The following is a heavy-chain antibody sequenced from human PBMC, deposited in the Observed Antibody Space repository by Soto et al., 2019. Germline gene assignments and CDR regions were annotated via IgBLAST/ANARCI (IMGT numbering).Heavy chain of an antibody. CDR3: APLVVAGITYYFAS. V-gene: IGHV2-5*02. J-gene: IGHJ4*02. D-gene: IGHD2-15*01. CDR2: IYWDDDK. CDR1: GFSLSTSGVG. Sequence: QITLKESGPTLVKPTQTLTLTCTFSGFSLSTSGVGVGWIRQPPGKALEWLTFIYWDDDKRNSPFLKSRLTIPKDTSKNQVVLTRTNMDPVDTATYYCAPLVVAGITYYFASWGQGALVTVSS.